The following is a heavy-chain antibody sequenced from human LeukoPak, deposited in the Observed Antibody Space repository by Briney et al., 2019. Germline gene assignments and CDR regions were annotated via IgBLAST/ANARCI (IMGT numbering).Heavy chain of an antibody. CDR2: INAGNGNT. Sequence: ASVKVSCKASGYTFTSYAMHWVRQAPGQRLEWMGWINAGNGNTKYSQKFQGRVTITRDTSASTAYMELSSLRSEDTAVYYCARGGIAARAIDYWGQGTLVTVSS. V-gene: IGHV1-3*01. CDR1: GYTFTSYA. D-gene: IGHD6-6*01. CDR3: ARGGIAARAIDY. J-gene: IGHJ4*02.